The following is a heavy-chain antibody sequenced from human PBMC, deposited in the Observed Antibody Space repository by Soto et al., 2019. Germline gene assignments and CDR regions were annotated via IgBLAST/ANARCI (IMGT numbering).Heavy chain of an antibody. Sequence: PVGSLRLSCASSVFTVSSTYMSCVRHAPGKWLEWVSIIFSSGESFYADSVKGRFTISRDSSDNTVYLQMNSLKAEDTAVYYCARGGIGTLRTFERWGQGTLVTVSS. D-gene: IGHD1-1*01. CDR2: IFSSGES. V-gene: IGHV3-53*01. CDR1: VFTVSSTY. J-gene: IGHJ4*02. CDR3: ARGGIGTLRTFER.